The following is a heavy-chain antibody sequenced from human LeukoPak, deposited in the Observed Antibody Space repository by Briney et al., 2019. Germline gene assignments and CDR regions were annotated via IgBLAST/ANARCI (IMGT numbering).Heavy chain of an antibody. CDR1: GYSFSSHW. D-gene: IGHD2-15*01. V-gene: IGHV5-51*01. Sequence: GESLKISCKASGYSFSSHWIGWVRQMPGKGLEWMGITYPGDSDIRYSPSFQGQVTISADKSISTAYLQWSSLRASDTAIYFCARKAVVAGQNWFDPWGQGTLVTVSS. CDR2: TYPGDSDI. J-gene: IGHJ5*02. CDR3: ARKAVVAGQNWFDP.